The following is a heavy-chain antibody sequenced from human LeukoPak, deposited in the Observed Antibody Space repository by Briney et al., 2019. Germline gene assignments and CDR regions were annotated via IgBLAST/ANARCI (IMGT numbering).Heavy chain of an antibody. Sequence: PGGSLRLSCAASGFTFSGYGMHWVRQAPGKGLEWVAFIRYDGSNKYYADSVKGRFTISRENSKNTLYLQMNSLRAEDTAVYYCAKEGDNDSSGYYSFDYWGQGTLVTVSS. D-gene: IGHD3-22*01. CDR1: GFTFSGYG. J-gene: IGHJ4*02. CDR3: AKEGDNDSSGYYSFDY. V-gene: IGHV3-30*02. CDR2: IRYDGSNK.